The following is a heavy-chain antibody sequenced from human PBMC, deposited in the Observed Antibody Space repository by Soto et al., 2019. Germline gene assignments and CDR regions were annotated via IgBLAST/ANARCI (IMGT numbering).Heavy chain of an antibody. CDR2: ISSDGSDE. J-gene: IGHJ4*02. D-gene: IGHD1-1*01. CDR3: ATAGNYRFDN. Sequence: SVGSLRISCAASGFSFIIYGMNWVRQAPGKGLQWVASISSDGSDEQYADSVKGRFTISRDNAKNTLYLQMNILRVEDTAVYFCATAGNYRFDNWGLGTLVTVSS. CDR1: GFSFIIYG. V-gene: IGHV3-30*03.